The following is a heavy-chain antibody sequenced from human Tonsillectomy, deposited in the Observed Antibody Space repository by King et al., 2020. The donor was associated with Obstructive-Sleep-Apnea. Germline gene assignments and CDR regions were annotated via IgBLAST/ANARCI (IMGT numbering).Heavy chain of an antibody. CDR3: ARDRALGATLYDAFDI. J-gene: IGHJ3*02. Sequence: QLVQSGAEVKKPGSSVKVSCKASGGTFSSYAISWVRQAPGQGLEWMGGIIPIFGTANYAQKFQGRVTITADESTSTAYMELSSLRSEDTAVYYCARDRALGATLYDAFDIWGQGTMVTVSS. CDR1: GGTFSSYA. V-gene: IGHV1-69*01. CDR2: IIPIFGTA. D-gene: IGHD1-26*01.